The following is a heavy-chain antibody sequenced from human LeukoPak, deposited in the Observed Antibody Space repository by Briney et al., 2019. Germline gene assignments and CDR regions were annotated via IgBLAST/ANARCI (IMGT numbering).Heavy chain of an antibody. Sequence: SQTLSLTCSVSGDSINSGGYYWNWTRQFPGKGLEWIGYIQYSGSTRYNTSLESRVTISLDTSKTQSSLKMTPVTAADTAVYYCARLAMVRGLDIWGQGTMVIVSS. V-gene: IGHV4-31*03. J-gene: IGHJ3*02. CDR2: IQYSGST. CDR1: GDSINSGGYY. D-gene: IGHD3-10*01. CDR3: ARLAMVRGLDI.